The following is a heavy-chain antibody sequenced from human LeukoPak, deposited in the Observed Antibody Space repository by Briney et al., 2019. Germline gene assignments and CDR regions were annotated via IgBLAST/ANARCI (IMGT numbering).Heavy chain of an antibody. D-gene: IGHD3-22*01. J-gene: IGHJ4*02. CDR1: GFTFSSYA. Sequence: GGSLRLSCAASGFTFSSYAMSWVRQAPGKGLEWVSAISGSGGSTYYADSVKGRFTISRDNSKNTLYPQMNSLRAEDTAVYYCAKASPNPYYDSSGYNDYWGQGTLVTVSS. V-gene: IGHV3-23*01. CDR3: AKASPNPYYDSSGYNDY. CDR2: ISGSGGST.